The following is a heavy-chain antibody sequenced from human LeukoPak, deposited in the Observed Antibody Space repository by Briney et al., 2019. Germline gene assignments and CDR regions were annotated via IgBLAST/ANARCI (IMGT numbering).Heavy chain of an antibody. CDR2: INHSGST. D-gene: IGHD5-18*01. Sequence: SETLSLTCAVYGGSFSGYYWSWIRQPPGKRLEWIGEINHSGSTNYNPSLKSRVTISVDTSKNQFSLKLSSVTAADTAVYYCARRTHTAMVTIFDYWGQGTLVTVSS. CDR3: ARRTHTAMVTIFDY. V-gene: IGHV4-34*01. J-gene: IGHJ4*02. CDR1: GGSFSGYY.